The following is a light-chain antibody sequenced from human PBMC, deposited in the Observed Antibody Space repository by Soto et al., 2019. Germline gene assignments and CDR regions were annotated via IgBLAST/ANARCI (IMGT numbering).Light chain of an antibody. V-gene: IGKV3-15*01. CDR2: GAS. Sequence: EIVMTQSPATLSVSPGERATLSCRASQSVRSNLGWYQQKPGQAPRLLIYGASTRPTGIPARFSGSVSGTEFTLTISSLQSQDSAVYYCHQYDNWFPFTFGQGTRLEIK. CDR1: QSVRSN. CDR3: HQYDNWFPFT. J-gene: IGKJ5*01.